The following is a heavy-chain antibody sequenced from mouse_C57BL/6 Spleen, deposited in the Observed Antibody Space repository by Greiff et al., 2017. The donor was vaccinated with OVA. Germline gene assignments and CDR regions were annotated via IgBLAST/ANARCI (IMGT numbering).Heavy chain of an antibody. D-gene: IGHD1-1*01. CDR3: ASLITTVVEGYYFDY. CDR1: GYSFPDYN. V-gene: IGHV1-39*01. J-gene: IGHJ2*01. Sequence: VQLQQSGPELVKPGASVKISCKASGYSFPDYNMNWVKQSNGKSLEWIGVINPNYGTTSYNQKLQGKATLTVDQSSSTAYMQLNSLTSEDSAVYYCASLITTVVEGYYFDYWGQGTTLTVSS. CDR2: INPNYGTT.